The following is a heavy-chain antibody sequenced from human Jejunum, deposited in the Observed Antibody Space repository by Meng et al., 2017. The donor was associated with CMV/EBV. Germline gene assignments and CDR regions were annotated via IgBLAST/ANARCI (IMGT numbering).Heavy chain of an antibody. CDR1: GGSYSGYY. CDR3: ARSLFDI. CDR2: INHSGGT. V-gene: IGHV4-34*01. Sequence: TLSLTCDVYGGSYSGYYWAWIRQPTGKGLEWIGEINHSGGTNYNPSLKSRVTISLDTSKNQFYLKLNSVTAADTAVYYCARSLFDIWGQGTVVTVSS. J-gene: IGHJ3*02.